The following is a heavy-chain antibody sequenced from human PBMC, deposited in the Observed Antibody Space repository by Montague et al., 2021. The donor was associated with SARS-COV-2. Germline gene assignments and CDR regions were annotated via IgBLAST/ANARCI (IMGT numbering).Heavy chain of an antibody. Sequence: CAISGDSVSSNIAAWNWDRQSPSRGLEWLGRTYYRYKRYNDYAVSVRSRITISPDTSKNQFSLQLNSVTPEDTAVYYCTQERGPGRTTWHYFDYWGQGTLVTVSS. CDR1: GDSVSSNIAA. J-gene: IGHJ4*02. V-gene: IGHV6-1*01. CDR3: TQERGPGRTTWHYFDY. D-gene: IGHD1-14*01. CDR2: TYYRYKRYN.